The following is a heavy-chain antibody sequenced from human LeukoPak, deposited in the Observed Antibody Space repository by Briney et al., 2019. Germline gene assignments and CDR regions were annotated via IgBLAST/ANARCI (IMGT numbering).Heavy chain of an antibody. Sequence: ASVKVSCKASGYTFTGNYMHWVRQAPGQGLEWMGIINPSGGSTSYAQKFQGRVTMTRDMSTSTVYMELSSLRSEDTAVYYCARSSPLGGDAFDIWGQGTMVTVSS. J-gene: IGHJ3*02. V-gene: IGHV1-46*01. D-gene: IGHD3-16*01. CDR1: GYTFTGNY. CDR3: ARSSPLGGDAFDI. CDR2: INPSGGST.